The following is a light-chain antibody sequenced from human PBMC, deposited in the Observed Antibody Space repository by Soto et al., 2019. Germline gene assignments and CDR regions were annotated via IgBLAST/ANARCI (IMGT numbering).Light chain of an antibody. CDR3: NSYTSKSTGV. J-gene: IGLJ1*01. CDR2: EVS. Sequence: QSALTQPASVSGSPGQSITISCTGTSSDVGGYNYVSWYQQHPGKAPILMIYEVSNRPSGVSNRFSGSKSGNTASLTISGLQAEDKAEYYCNSYTSKSTGVFGPGTKLTVL. CDR1: SSDVGGYNY. V-gene: IGLV2-14*01.